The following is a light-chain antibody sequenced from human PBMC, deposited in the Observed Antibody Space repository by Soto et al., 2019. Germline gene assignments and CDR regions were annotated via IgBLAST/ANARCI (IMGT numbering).Light chain of an antibody. J-gene: IGKJ5*01. CDR3: QQYESLPLT. CDR1: QDISNY. V-gene: IGKV1-33*01. CDR2: DAS. Sequence: DIQITQSPSSLSASVGDRVTITCQASQDISNYLIWYQQKPGKAPKLLIYDASDLETGVPSRFSGSGSGTGFTFTISSLQPEDFATYYCQQYESLPLTFGQGTRLEIK.